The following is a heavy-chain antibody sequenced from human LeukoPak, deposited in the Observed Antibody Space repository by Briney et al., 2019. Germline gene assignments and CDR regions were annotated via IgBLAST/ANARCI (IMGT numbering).Heavy chain of an antibody. J-gene: IGHJ4*02. D-gene: IGHD3-9*01. CDR1: GYTFTGYH. Sequence: ASVKVSCKASGYTFTGYHMHWVRQAPGQGLEWMGWINPNTGDTNYAQKFQGRVTMTGDTSISTAYMELSRLRSDDTAVYYCARSSRYDIWTGYPYWGQGTLVTVSP. V-gene: IGHV1-2*02. CDR3: ARSSRYDIWTGYPY. CDR2: INPNTGDT.